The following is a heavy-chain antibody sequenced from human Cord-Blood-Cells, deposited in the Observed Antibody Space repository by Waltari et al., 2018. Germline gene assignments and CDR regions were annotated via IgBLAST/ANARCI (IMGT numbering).Heavy chain of an antibody. J-gene: IGHJ6*02. Sequence: EVQLVESGGGLVQPGGSLRLSCAASGFTFSSYWMHWVRQAPGKGLVWVSRINSDGSSTSYADAVKGRFTISRDNAKNTLYLQMNSLRAEDTAVYYCARDMSSGYYYGMDVWGQGTTVTVSS. D-gene: IGHD6-19*01. CDR1: GFTFSSYW. V-gene: IGHV3-74*01. CDR2: INSDGSST. CDR3: ARDMSSGYYYGMDV.